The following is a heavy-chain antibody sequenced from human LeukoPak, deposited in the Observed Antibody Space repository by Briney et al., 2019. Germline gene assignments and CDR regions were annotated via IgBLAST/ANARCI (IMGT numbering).Heavy chain of an antibody. CDR2: IRYDGSNK. CDR1: GFTFSSYG. J-gene: IGHJ4*02. V-gene: IGHV3-30*02. D-gene: IGHD4-23*01. CDR3: ARGAHKRDDYGGFFDY. Sequence: GGSLRLSCGASGFTFSSYGMHWVRQAPGKGLEWVAFIRYDGSNKYYADSVKGRFTISRDNSKNTLYLQMNSLRAEDTAVYYCARGAHKRDDYGGFFDYWGQGTLVTVSS.